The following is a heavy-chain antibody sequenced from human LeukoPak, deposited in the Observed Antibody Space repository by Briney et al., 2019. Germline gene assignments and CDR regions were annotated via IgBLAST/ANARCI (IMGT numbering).Heavy chain of an antibody. CDR1: GYTFTVYY. J-gene: IGHJ4*02. CDR2: INPNSGGT. CDR3: ARWTERNYDTLTGSIRIGYYFDY. V-gene: IGHV1-2*02. D-gene: IGHD3-9*01. Sequence: ASVKVSCKASGYTFTVYYMHWVRQAPGQGLEWMGWINPNSGGTNYAQKFQGRVTMTRDTSISTAYMELSRLRSEDTAVYYCARWTERNYDTLTGSIRIGYYFDYWGQGTLVTVSS.